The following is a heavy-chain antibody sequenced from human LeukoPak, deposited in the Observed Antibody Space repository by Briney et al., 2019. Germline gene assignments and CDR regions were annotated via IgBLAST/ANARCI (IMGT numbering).Heavy chain of an antibody. CDR3: ARQIIVATIQPYFDY. J-gene: IGHJ4*02. Sequence: GGSLRLSCAASGFTFSDYYMSWIRQAPGKGLEWVSYISSSGSTIYYADSVKGRFTISRDNAKNSLYLQMNSLRAEDTAVYYCARQIIVATIQPYFDYWGQGTLVTVSS. D-gene: IGHD1-1*01. CDR1: GFTFSDYY. CDR2: ISSSGSTI. V-gene: IGHV3-11*01.